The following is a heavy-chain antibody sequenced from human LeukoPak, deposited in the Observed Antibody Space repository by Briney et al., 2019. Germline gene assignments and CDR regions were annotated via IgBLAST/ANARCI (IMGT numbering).Heavy chain of an antibody. V-gene: IGHV3-43*02. D-gene: IGHD6-19*01. CDR3: ARGSESSGWYDY. CDR1: GFMFHDYA. CDR2: ISGDGGST. J-gene: IGHJ4*02. Sequence: GGSLGLSCAAPGFMFHDYAIHWVRQAPGKGLEWVSLISGDGGSTFYADSVKGRFTISRDNSKNSLYLQMNSLRSDDTALYYCARGSESSGWYDYWGQGTLVTVSS.